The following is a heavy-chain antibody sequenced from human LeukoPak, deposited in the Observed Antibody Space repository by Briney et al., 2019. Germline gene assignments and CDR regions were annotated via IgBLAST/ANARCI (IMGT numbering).Heavy chain of an antibody. D-gene: IGHD4-17*01. V-gene: IGHV1-69*11. CDR1: GGAFRIYA. Sequence: SVKVTCKASGGAFRIYAITWVRHAPGKGLEWMGSIIRMIKTHKYAEKCQGRVSITPDESTSTGYMEMSSLKSEDTAVYYCAIFQGTYGDNENDYWGQGTLVTVST. CDR3: AIFQGTYGDNENDY. J-gene: IGHJ4*02. CDR2: IIRMIKTH.